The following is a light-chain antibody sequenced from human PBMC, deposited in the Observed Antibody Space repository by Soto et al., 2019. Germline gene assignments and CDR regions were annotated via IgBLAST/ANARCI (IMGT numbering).Light chain of an antibody. CDR3: QQDGDWPLA. V-gene: IGKV3-15*01. CDR2: GAS. Sequence: EKVMTQSPAALSVSPQQRDTLSCSASQSVNSNLAWNQQRPGQAPRLLLYGASTRATGIPARSSGSASGTEYTLTVSRLQSEDSAGYYCQQDGDWPLALGGGHKVAIK. J-gene: IGKJ4*01. CDR1: QSVNSN.